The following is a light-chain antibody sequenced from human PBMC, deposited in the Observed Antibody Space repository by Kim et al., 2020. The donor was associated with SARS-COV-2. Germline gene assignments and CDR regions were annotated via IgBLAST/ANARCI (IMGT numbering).Light chain of an antibody. CDR1: QGIRNS. J-gene: IGKJ1*01. CDR2: AAS. CDR3: QQADSFPPWT. V-gene: IGKV1-12*01. Sequence: SIGGRVIITCRASQGIRNSLAWYQQKPGKAPQLLIYAASTLQSGVPSRFSGSGSGTDFTLTITNIQPDDFGMYYWQQADSFPPWTFGQGTKVDIK.